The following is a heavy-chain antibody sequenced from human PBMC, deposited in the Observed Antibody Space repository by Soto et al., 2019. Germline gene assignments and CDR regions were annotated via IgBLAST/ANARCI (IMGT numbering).Heavy chain of an antibody. D-gene: IGHD6-13*01. CDR3: AKDKGGGSSWINWFDP. CDR2: ISWNSGSI. V-gene: IGHV3-9*01. CDR1: GFTFDDYA. Sequence: PGGSLRLSCAASGFTFDDYAMHWVRQAPGKGLEWVSGISWNSGSIGYADSVKGRFTISRDNAKNSLYLQMNSLRAEDTALYYCAKDKGGGSSWINWFDPWGQGTLVTVSS. J-gene: IGHJ5*02.